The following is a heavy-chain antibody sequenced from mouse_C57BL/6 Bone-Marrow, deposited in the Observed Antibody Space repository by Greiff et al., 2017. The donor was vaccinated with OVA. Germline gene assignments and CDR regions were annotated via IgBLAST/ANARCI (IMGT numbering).Heavy chain of an antibody. Sequence: EVQLQQSGAELVRPGASVKLSCTASGFTFTVDYMHWVTQRPEQGLEWIGWIDPENGDTEYASKFQGKATITADTSSTTAYLQLSSLTSEDTAVYYCTSYGSFDYWGQGTTLTVSS. J-gene: IGHJ2*01. D-gene: IGHD2-1*01. V-gene: IGHV14-4*01. CDR1: GFTFTVDY. CDR3: TSYGSFDY. CDR2: IDPENGDT.